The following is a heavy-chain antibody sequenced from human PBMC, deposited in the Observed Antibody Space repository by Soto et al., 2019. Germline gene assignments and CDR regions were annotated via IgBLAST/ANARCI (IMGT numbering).Heavy chain of an antibody. V-gene: IGHV1-69*01. D-gene: IGHD6-13*01. CDR1: GGTFSSYA. Sequence: QVQLVQSGAEVKKPGSSVKVSCKASGGTFSSYAISWVRQAPGQGVEWMGGIIPIFGTANYAQKFQGRVTITADESTSTAYMELSSLRSEDTAVYYCARAVSSLRARFHFDYWGQGTLVTVSS. CDR3: ARAVSSLRARFHFDY. CDR2: IIPIFGTA. J-gene: IGHJ4*02.